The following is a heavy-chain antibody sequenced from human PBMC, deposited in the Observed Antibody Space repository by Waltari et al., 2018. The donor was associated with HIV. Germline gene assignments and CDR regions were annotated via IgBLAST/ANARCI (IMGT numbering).Heavy chain of an antibody. CDR2: VYYSGST. CDR1: GDSISSSGYY. D-gene: IGHD6-6*01. Sequence: QLQLQESGPGLVKPSETLSLTCPFSGDSISSSGYYWGWIRQPPGHGLEWIGTVYYSGSTYYNPSLKSRVSISADTSKNQFSRKLSSVTAADTAVYYCARGASIGGCVRNDYWGQGTLVTVAS. J-gene: IGHJ4*02. V-gene: IGHV4-39*07. CDR3: ARGASIGGCVRNDY.